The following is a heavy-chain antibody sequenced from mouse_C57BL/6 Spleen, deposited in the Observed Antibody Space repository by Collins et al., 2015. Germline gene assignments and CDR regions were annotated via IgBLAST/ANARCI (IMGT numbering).Heavy chain of an antibody. J-gene: IGHJ4*01. Sequence: MYWVRQTPEKRLEWVAYISNGGGSTYYPDTVKGRFTISRDNAKNTLYLQMSRLKSEDTAMYYCARHPYDYDEGHYAMDYWGQGTSVTVSS. V-gene: IGHV5-12*01. D-gene: IGHD2-4*01. CDR2: ISNGGGST. CDR3: ARHPYDYDEGHYAMDY.